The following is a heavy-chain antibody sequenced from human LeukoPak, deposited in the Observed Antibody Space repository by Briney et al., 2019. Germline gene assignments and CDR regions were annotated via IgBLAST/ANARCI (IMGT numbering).Heavy chain of an antibody. J-gene: IGHJ4*02. V-gene: IGHV3-21*01. Sequence: PGGSLRLSCAASGFTFSTYSMNWVRQAPGKGLEWVSSISGSSIYIYYADSVKGRFTISRDNAKNSLYLQMNSLRAEDTAVYYCARDPPCSDSSGYYYDYWGQGTLVTVSS. CDR3: ARDPPCSDSSGYYYDY. CDR2: ISGSSIYI. CDR1: GFTFSTYS. D-gene: IGHD3-22*01.